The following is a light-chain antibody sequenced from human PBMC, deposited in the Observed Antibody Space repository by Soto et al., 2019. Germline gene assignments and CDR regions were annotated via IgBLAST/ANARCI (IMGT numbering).Light chain of an antibody. J-gene: IGKJ4*01. CDR3: QQYGSSPLT. CDR2: GAS. V-gene: IGKV3-20*01. Sequence: EIVSTQSPCTLSLSPGESATLSCSASQSVPSSWLAWYQQKPGQAPRLLIYGASSRATGIPDRFSGSGSGTDYTLTISRLEPEDFAVYYCQQYGSSPLTFGGGTKVDI. CDR1: QSVPSSW.